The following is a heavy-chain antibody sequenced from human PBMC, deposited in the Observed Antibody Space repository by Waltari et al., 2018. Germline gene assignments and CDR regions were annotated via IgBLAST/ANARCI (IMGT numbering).Heavy chain of an antibody. D-gene: IGHD6-13*01. Sequence: QLQLQESGPGLAKPSEPLSLPCTVSGGSLSSSSFTWGWTRQPPGKGLEWIGSIYYSGSTYYNPSLKSRVTISVDTSKNQFSLKLSSVTAADTAVYYCARYSSSSNWFDPWGQGTLVTVSS. J-gene: IGHJ5*02. CDR3: ARYSSSSNWFDP. CDR1: GGSLSSSSFT. CDR2: IYYSGST. V-gene: IGHV4-39*01.